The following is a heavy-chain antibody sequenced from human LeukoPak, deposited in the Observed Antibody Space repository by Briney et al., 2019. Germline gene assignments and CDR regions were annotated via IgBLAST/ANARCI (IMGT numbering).Heavy chain of an antibody. J-gene: IGHJ3*02. Sequence: SETLSLPCTVSGGSISRSSYYWGWIRQPPGKGLEWLGSAYYSGLTYYNSSLKSRLQISIDTSKDQISLKLISVSAADTAVYYCARDLDPGTTLVRGVPNAFDIWGQGTMVTVSS. CDR1: GGSISRSSYY. CDR2: AYYSGLT. V-gene: IGHV4-39*07. CDR3: ARDLDPGTTLVRGVPNAFDI. D-gene: IGHD3-10*01.